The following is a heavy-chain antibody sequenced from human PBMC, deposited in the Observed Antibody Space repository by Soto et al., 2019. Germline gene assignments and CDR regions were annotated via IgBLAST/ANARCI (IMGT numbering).Heavy chain of an antibody. J-gene: IGHJ6*02. CDR1: GYTFTGYY. Sequence: ASVKVSCKASGYTFTGYYMHWVRQAPVQGLEWMGWINPNSGGTNYAQKFQGRVTISVDTSKNQFSLKLSSVTAADTAVYYCARGSWLDTAFYGMDVWGQGTTVTVSS. D-gene: IGHD5-18*01. CDR2: INPNSGGT. CDR3: ARGSWLDTAFYGMDV. V-gene: IGHV1-2*02.